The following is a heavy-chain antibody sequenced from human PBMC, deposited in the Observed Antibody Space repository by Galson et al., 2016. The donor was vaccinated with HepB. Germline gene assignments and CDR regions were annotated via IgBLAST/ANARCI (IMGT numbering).Heavy chain of an antibody. V-gene: IGHV1-69*01. D-gene: IGHD2/OR15-2a*01. CDR1: GGTFSTYA. J-gene: IGHJ5*02. CDR2: IIPIFGTA. Sequence: GGTFSTYAITWVRQAPGHGLEWMGGIIPIFGTANYAQKFQDRVTITADESTTTAYTAFYYCARGQLGQQRNVWFDPWGQGTLVTVSS. CDR3: VWFDP.